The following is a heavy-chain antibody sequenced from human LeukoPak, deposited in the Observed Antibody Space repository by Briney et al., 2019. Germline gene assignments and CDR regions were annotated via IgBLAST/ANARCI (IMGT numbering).Heavy chain of an antibody. J-gene: IGHJ4*02. CDR3: ARANDRGSGGYSGYDYFNY. Sequence: SVKVSCKASGGTFSSYAISWVRQAPGQGLEWMGRIIPILGIANYAQKFQGRVTITADKSTSTAYMELSSLRSEDTAVYYCARANDRGSGGYSGYDYFNYWGQGTLVTVSS. V-gene: IGHV1-69*04. CDR2: IIPILGIA. D-gene: IGHD5-12*01. CDR1: GGTFSSYA.